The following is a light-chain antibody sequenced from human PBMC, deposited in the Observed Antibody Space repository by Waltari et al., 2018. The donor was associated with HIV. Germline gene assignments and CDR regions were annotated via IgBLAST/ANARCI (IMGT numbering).Light chain of an antibody. CDR3: CSYAGSNVV. CDR1: SSDAGSCSL. V-gene: IGLV2-23*01. CDR2: EGS. Sequence: QSALTQPASVAGSPGQSITISCTGTSSDAGSCSLVSWYPQHPGKAPKLMINEGSKRPSGVSNRFSGSKSGNTASLTISGLQAEDEADYYCCSYAGSNVVFGGGTKLTVL. J-gene: IGLJ2*01.